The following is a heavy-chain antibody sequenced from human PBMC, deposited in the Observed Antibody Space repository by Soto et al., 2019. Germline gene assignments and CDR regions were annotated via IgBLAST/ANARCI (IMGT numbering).Heavy chain of an antibody. D-gene: IGHD1-26*01. CDR3: ARPYGSGSYYSYCYGMDV. CDR1: GGSFSGYY. J-gene: IGHJ6*02. CDR2: INHSGST. V-gene: IGHV4-34*01. Sequence: KTSETLSLTCAVYGGSFSGYYWSWIRQPPGKGLEWIGEINHSGSTNYNPSLKSRVTISVDTSKNQFSLKLSSVTAADTAVYYCARPYGSGSYYSYCYGMDVWGQGTTVTVSS.